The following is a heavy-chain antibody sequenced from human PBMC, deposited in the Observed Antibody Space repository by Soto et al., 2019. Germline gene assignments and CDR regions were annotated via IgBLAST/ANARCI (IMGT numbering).Heavy chain of an antibody. D-gene: IGHD4-17*01. V-gene: IGHV3-48*01. CDR1: GFTFSSYS. CDR3: VRDPDYRLNWFDP. CDR2: ISSSSSTI. J-gene: IGHJ5*02. Sequence: HPGGSLRLSCAASGFTFSSYSMNWVRQAPGKGLEWVSYISSSSSTIYYADSVKGRFTISRDNAKNSLYLQMNSLRAEDTAVYYWVRDPDYRLNWFDPWGQGTLVTVSS.